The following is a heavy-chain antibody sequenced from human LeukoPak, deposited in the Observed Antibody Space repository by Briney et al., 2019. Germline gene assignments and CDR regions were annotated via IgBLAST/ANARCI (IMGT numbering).Heavy chain of an antibody. V-gene: IGHV4-30-2*02. D-gene: IGHD3-10*01. Sequence: SETLSLTCTVSGGYISSGGYYWSWVRQPPGKGLEWVGHIYHSGTTSYNPSLKSRVTISVDTSKNQFSLKLSSVTAADTAVYYCARLALGERDAFDIWGQGTMVTVSS. CDR1: GGYISSGGYY. J-gene: IGHJ3*02. CDR3: ARLALGERDAFDI. CDR2: IYHSGTT.